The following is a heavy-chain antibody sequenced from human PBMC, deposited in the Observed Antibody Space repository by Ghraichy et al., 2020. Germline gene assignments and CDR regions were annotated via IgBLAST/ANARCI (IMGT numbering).Heavy chain of an antibody. V-gene: IGHV1-69*13. CDR2: IIPIFGTA. Sequence: SVKVSCKASGGTFSSYAISWVRQAPGQGLEWMGGIIPIFGTANYAQKFQGRVTITADESTSTAYMELSSLRSEDTAVYYCARKVLMVYAPFDYWGQGTLVTVSS. CDR3: ARKVLMVYAPFDY. D-gene: IGHD2-8*01. CDR1: GGTFSSYA. J-gene: IGHJ4*02.